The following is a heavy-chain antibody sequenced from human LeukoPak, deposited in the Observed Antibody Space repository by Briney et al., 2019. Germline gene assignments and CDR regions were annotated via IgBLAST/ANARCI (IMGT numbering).Heavy chain of an antibody. CDR2: ISGSGTTI. CDR1: GFTFSDYY. Sequence: KAGGSLGLSCAASGFTFSDYYVSWIRQPPGKGLEWVSYISGSGTTIYYADSVEGRFTISRDNAKNSVYLQMNSLRGEDAAVYFCARDGSRGAFDIWGQGTMVSVSS. D-gene: IGHD6-25*01. V-gene: IGHV3-11*01. J-gene: IGHJ3*02. CDR3: ARDGSRGAFDI.